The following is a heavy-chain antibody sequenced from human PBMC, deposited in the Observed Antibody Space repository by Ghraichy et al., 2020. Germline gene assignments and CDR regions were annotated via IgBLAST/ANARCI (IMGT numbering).Heavy chain of an antibody. D-gene: IGHD1-7*01. CDR3: ARHELSFRVDY. V-gene: IGHV4-39*01. Sequence: SETLSLTYTVSGGSISSSSYYWGWIRQPPGKGLEWIGSIYYSGSTYYNPSLKSRVTISVDTSKNQFSLKLSSVTAADTAVYYCARHELSFRVDYWGQGTLVTVSS. J-gene: IGHJ4*02. CDR2: IYYSGST. CDR1: GGSISSSSYY.